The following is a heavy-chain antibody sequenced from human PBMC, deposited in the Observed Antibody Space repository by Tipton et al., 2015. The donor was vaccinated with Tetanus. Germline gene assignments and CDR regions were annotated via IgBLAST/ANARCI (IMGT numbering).Heavy chain of an antibody. Sequence: TLSLTCSVSGAPINAGGYLWTWVRQHPGKGLEWIGHIYYTDYTSYTPSLDSRVRISVNTSKNFFSLRLTSMTAADTAVYFCARGLPREPFYLDYWGQGQQVIVSS. D-gene: IGHD1-26*01. CDR1: GAPINAGGYL. V-gene: IGHV4-31*03. CDR3: ARGLPREPFYLDY. CDR2: IYYTDYT. J-gene: IGHJ4*02.